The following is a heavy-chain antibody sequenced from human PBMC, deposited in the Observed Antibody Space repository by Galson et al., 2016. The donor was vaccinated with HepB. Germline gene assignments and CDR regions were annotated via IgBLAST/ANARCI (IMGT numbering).Heavy chain of an antibody. CDR3: TRVYEGDYGRGGFDY. V-gene: IGHV3-49*03. J-gene: IGHJ4*02. D-gene: IGHD4-17*01. CDR2: IRSKASGGTT. CDR1: GFTFGDYS. Sequence: SLRLSCAASGFTFGDYSMSWFRQAPGKGLEWVGFIRSKASGGTTEYAASLKGRIAISRDDSKYIAYLQINSLKTEDTALYYCTRVYEGDYGRGGFDYWGQGTLVTVSS.